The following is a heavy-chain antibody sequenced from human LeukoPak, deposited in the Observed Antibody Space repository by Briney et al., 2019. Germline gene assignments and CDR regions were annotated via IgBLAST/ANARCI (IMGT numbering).Heavy chain of an antibody. Sequence: ASVKVSCKASGYTFTSYGISWVRQAPGQGLEWMGWISAYNGNTNYAQKLQGRVTMTTDTSTSTAYMELRSLRSDDTAVYYCAKGRADYGDSGYYYYYYMDVWGKGTTVTVSS. D-gene: IGHD4-17*01. V-gene: IGHV1-18*01. J-gene: IGHJ6*03. CDR2: ISAYNGNT. CDR1: GYTFTSYG. CDR3: AKGRADYGDSGYYYYYYMDV.